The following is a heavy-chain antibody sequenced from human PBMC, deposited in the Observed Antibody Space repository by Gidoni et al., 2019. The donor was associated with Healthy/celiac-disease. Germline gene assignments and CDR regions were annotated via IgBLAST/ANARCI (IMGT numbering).Heavy chain of an antibody. CDR2: IYYSGST. J-gene: IGHJ4*02. CDR3: AAYYYDSSGYYFDY. CDR1: GGSISRSSYY. D-gene: IGHD3-22*01. V-gene: IGHV4-39*01. Sequence: QLQLQESGPGLVKPSETLSLTCTVSGGSISRSSYYWGWIRQPPGKGLEWIGSIYYSGSTYYNPALKSRVTISVDTSKNQFSLKLSSVTAADTAVYYCAAYYYDSSGYYFDYWGQGTLVTVSS.